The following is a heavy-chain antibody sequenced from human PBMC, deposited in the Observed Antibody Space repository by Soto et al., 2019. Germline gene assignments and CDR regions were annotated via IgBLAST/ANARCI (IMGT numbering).Heavy chain of an antibody. CDR3: AKFSYHDSSGYYFYWFDP. Sequence: LSLTCTVSGGSISSGGYYWSWIRQHPGKGLEWIGYIYYSGSTYYNPSLKSRVTISVDTSKNQFSLKLSSVTAADTAVYYCAKFSYHDSSGYYFYWFDPWGQGALVTVSS. CDR1: GGSISSGGYY. V-gene: IGHV4-31*03. CDR2: IYYSGST. J-gene: IGHJ5*02. D-gene: IGHD3-22*01.